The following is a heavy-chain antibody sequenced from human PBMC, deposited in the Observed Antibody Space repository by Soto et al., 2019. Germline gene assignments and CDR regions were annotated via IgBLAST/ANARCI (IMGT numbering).Heavy chain of an antibody. V-gene: IGHV4-31*03. Sequence: SETLSLTCTVSGGSISSGGYYWSWIRQHPGKGLEWIGYIYYSGSTYYNPSLKSRVTISVDTSKNQFSLKLSSVTAADTAVYYCARESIAAAEPPFDYWGQGTLVTVSS. CDR2: IYYSGST. CDR3: ARESIAAAEPPFDY. J-gene: IGHJ4*02. CDR1: GGSISSGGYY. D-gene: IGHD6-13*01.